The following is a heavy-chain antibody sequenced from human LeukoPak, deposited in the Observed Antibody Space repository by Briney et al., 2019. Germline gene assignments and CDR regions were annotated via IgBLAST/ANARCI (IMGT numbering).Heavy chain of an antibody. D-gene: IGHD5-24*01. V-gene: IGHV3-7*01. Sequence: TGGSLRLSCVASGFSFGSYWMSWVRQAPGKGLEWVANIKQDGSEQYSVDSVKGRFTYSRDNAKNSLYLQMNSLRVDDTAMYYCASTGGYKNAFDIWGQGTMVTVSS. CDR1: GFSFGSYW. CDR2: IKQDGSEQ. J-gene: IGHJ3*02. CDR3: ASTGGYKNAFDI.